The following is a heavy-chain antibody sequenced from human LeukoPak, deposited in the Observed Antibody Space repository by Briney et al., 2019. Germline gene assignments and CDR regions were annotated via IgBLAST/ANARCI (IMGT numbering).Heavy chain of an antibody. CDR3: ARQVLRGHFDY. J-gene: IGHJ4*02. V-gene: IGHV4-39*01. CDR1: GGSISSSSYY. D-gene: IGHD3-10*01. Sequence: PSETLSLTCTVSGGSISSSSYYWGWIRQPPRTGLEWIGSIYYSGSTYYNPSLKSRVTISVDTSKNQFSLKLSSVTAADTAVYYCARQVLRGHFDYWGQGTLVTVSS. CDR2: IYYSGST.